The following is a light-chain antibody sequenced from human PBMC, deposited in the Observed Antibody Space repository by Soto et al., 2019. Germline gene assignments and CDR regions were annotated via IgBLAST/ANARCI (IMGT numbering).Light chain of an antibody. Sequence: EIELTQSPATLSLSPGERATLSCRASQSVSRYLAWYQQKPGQAPRLLIYDASNRATGIPARFSGSGSGTDFTLTISRLEPEDFAVFYCQQYGSSPKTFGQGTKVDI. CDR2: DAS. CDR3: QQYGSSPKT. CDR1: QSVSRY. V-gene: IGKV3-20*01. J-gene: IGKJ1*01.